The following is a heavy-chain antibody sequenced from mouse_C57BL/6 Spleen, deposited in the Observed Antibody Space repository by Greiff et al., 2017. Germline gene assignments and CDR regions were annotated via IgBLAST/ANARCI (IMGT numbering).Heavy chain of an antibody. D-gene: IGHD2-4*01. CDR1: GYTFTSYW. J-gene: IGHJ2*01. CDR2: IDPSDSYT. V-gene: IGHV1-69*01. Sequence: QVQLQQPGAELVMPGASVKLSCKASGYTFTSYWMHWVKQRPGQGLEWIGEIDPSDSYTNYNQKFKGKSTLTVDKSSSTAYMQISRLRSEDCAVYDCARRRGDYAYFDYWGQGTTLTVSS. CDR3: ARRRGDYAYFDY.